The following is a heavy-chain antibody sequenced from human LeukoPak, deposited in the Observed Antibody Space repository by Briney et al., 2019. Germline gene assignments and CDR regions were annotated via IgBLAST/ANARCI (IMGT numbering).Heavy chain of an antibody. CDR2: IYYSGST. J-gene: IGHJ4*02. CDR3: ASLAVAGLSEGY. CDR1: GGSISSDSYY. Sequence: SETLSLTCTVSGGSISSDSYYWAWIRQPRGKGLEWIASIYYSGSTYYNPSLKSRVTISVDTSRNQFSLKLSSVTAADTAVYYCASLAVAGLSEGYWGQGTLVIVSS. D-gene: IGHD6-19*01. V-gene: IGHV4-39*01.